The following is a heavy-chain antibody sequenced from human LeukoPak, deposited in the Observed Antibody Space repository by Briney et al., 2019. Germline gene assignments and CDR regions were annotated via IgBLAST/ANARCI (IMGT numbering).Heavy chain of an antibody. CDR1: GFTFSSYA. D-gene: IGHD6-19*01. Sequence: GRSLRLSCAASGFTFSSYAMHWVRQAPGKGLEWVAVISYDGSNKYYADSVKGRFTISRDNSKNTLYLQMNSPRAEDTAVYYCASSSGHLDYWGQGTLVTVSS. CDR2: ISYDGSNK. CDR3: ASSSGHLDY. J-gene: IGHJ4*02. V-gene: IGHV3-30-3*01.